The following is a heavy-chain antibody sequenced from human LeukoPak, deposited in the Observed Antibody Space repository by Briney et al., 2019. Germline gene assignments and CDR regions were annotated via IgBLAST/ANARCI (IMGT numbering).Heavy chain of an antibody. V-gene: IGHV3-23*01. J-gene: IGHJ4*02. Sequence: GGSLRLSCAASGFTFRSNAMSWVRQAPGKGLERFSAISGSGGSTNYAGSVKGRFTISRDNSKNPLSLQMNSLRADDTAVYYCAKASAFSGSPVDYWGQGTLVTVS. CDR1: GFTFRSNA. D-gene: IGHD1-26*01. CDR2: ISGSGGST. CDR3: AKASAFSGSPVDY.